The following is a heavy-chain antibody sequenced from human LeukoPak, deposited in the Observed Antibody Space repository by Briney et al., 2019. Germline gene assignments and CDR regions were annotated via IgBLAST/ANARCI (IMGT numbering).Heavy chain of an antibody. CDR2: IIPIFGTA. Sequence: ASVKVSCKASGGTFSSYAIGWVRQAPGQGLEWMGGIIPIFGTANYAQKFQGRVTITADESTSTAYMELSSLRSEDTAVYYCASRGVDTAMGMIWGQGTMVTVSS. CDR3: ASRGVDTAMGMI. V-gene: IGHV1-69*13. CDR1: GGTFSSYA. D-gene: IGHD5-18*01. J-gene: IGHJ3*02.